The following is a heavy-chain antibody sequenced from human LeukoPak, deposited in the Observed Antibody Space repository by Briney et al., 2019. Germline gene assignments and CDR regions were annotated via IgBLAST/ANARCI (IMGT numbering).Heavy chain of an antibody. CDR2: ISSSGSTI. D-gene: IGHD6-19*01. Sequence: GGSLRLSCAASGFTFSDYYMSWIRQAPGKGLEWVSDISSSGSTIYYADSVKGRFTISRDNAKNSLYLHMNSLRAEDTAVYYCARDFPPSHYSSGWYWSRTGRRRDYYFDYWGQGTLVTVSS. J-gene: IGHJ4*02. V-gene: IGHV3-11*04. CDR3: ARDFPPSHYSSGWYWSRTGRRRDYYFDY. CDR1: GFTFSDYY.